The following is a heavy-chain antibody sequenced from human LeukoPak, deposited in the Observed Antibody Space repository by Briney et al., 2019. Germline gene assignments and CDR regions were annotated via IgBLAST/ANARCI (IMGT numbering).Heavy chain of an antibody. CDR3: ARDPFSIAAAGSYFDC. CDR2: ISYDGSNK. V-gene: IGHV3-30-3*01. D-gene: IGHD6-13*01. CDR1: GFTFSSYA. J-gene: IGHJ4*02. Sequence: GGSLRLSCAASGFTFSSYAMHWVRQAPGKGLEWVAVISYDGSNKYYADSVKGRFTISRDNSKNTLYLQMNSLRAEDTAVYYCARDPFSIAAAGSYFDCWGQGTLVTVSS.